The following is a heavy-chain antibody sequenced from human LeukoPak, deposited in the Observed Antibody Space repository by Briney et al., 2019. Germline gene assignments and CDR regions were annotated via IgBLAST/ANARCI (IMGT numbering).Heavy chain of an antibody. Sequence: PVRSLRLSCATSGFPFTETSMHWVRQVPGKGLVWVSRIRRDGSDERYAEAVKGRFTISRDNAKNTLYLQMNSLRAEDMALYYCAKGSLPFGVVTSDAFDIWGQGTMVTVSS. V-gene: IGHV3-74*01. D-gene: IGHD3-3*01. CDR1: GFPFTETS. CDR3: AKGSLPFGVVTSDAFDI. CDR2: IRRDGSDE. J-gene: IGHJ3*02.